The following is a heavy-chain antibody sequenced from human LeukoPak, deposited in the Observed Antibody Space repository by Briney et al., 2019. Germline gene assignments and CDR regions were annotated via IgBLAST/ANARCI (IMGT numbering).Heavy chain of an antibody. CDR2: INHSGST. J-gene: IGHJ2*01. D-gene: IGHD2/OR15-2a*01. CDR3: ARTFSTVYWYFDL. V-gene: IGHV4-34*01. CDR1: GGSFSGYY. Sequence: SQTLSLTCAVYGGSFSGYYWSWIRQPPGKGLEWIGEINHSGSTNYNPSLKSRVTISVDTSKKQFSLKLSSVTAADTAVYYCARTFSTVYWYFDLWGRGTLVTVSS.